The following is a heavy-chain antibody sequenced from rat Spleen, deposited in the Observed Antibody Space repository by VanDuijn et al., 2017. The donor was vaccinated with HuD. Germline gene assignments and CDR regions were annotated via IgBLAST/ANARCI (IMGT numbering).Heavy chain of an antibody. CDR2: ISFEGSGT. D-gene: IGHD1-9*01. J-gene: IGHJ2*01. Sequence: EVQLVESGGGLVQPGRSLKLSCAASGFTFSDYGVAWVRQAPTKGLEWVASISFEGSGTYYGDSVKGRFTISRDNAKSTLYLQMNSLRSEDTATYYCARRHYGYTDYFDYWGQGVMVTVSS. V-gene: IGHV5-29*01. CDR3: ARRHYGYTDYFDY. CDR1: GFTFSDYG.